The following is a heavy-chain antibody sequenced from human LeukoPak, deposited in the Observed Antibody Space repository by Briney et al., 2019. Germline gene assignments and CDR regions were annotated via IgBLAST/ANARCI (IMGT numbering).Heavy chain of an antibody. CDR3: ARTVVVPAAGYYYGMDV. J-gene: IGHJ6*02. V-gene: IGHV3-53*05. CDR1: GFTFSSND. D-gene: IGHD2-2*01. Sequence: GGSLRLSCAASGFTFSSNDMSWVRQAPGKGLEWVSILYGGGNTYYADSVKGRFTISRDNAKNSLYLQMNSLRAEDTALYHCARTVVVPAAGYYYGMDVWGQGTTVTVSS. CDR2: LYGGGNT.